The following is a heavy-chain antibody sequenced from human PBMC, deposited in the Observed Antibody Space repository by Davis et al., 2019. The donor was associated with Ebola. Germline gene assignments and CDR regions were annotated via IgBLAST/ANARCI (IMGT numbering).Heavy chain of an antibody. CDR2: ISWNSGSI. CDR3: ASYGDYGINY. CDR1: GFTFDDYA. Sequence: SLKISCAASGFTFDDYAMHWVRQAPGKGLEWVSGISWNSGSIGYADSVKGRFTISRDNAKNSLYLQMNSLRAEDTAVYYCASYGDYGINYWGQGTLVTVSS. D-gene: IGHD4-17*01. J-gene: IGHJ4*02. V-gene: IGHV3-9*01.